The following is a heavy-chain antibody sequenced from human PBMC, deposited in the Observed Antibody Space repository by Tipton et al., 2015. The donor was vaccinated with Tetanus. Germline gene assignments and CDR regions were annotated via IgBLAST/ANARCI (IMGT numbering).Heavy chain of an antibody. J-gene: IGHJ3*02. V-gene: IGHV4-59*01. D-gene: IGHD2-2*01. CDR2: LSYSGNT. CDR3: ASRGYCTNTSCRLPDAFDM. Sequence: TLSLTCTVSGGSISSYSWSWIRQSPGKGLEWIAYLSYSGNTNYNPSLKSRVTISIDTSKNQFSLKLTSVTAADSAVYYCASRGYCTNTSCRLPDAFDMWGQGTIVTVSS. CDR1: GGSISSYS.